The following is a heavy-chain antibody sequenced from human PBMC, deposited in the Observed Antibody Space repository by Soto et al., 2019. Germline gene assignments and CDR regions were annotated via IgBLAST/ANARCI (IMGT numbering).Heavy chain of an antibody. CDR1: GYSFTSHW. Sequence: RGESLKISCKGSGYSFTSHWIGWVRQTPGKGLEWMGVIYPDDSDARYSQSFQGQVTISADKSLSTAYLQWSSLKASDTAIYYCASLTLTVGPTTFIDYCGQGTLVTVSS. J-gene: IGHJ4*02. CDR2: IYPDDSDA. V-gene: IGHV5-51*01. CDR3: ASLTLTVGPTTFIDY. D-gene: IGHD1-26*01.